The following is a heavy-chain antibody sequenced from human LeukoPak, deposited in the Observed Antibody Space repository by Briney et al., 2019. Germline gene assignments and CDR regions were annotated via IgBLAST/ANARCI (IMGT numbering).Heavy chain of an antibody. Sequence: PSETLSLTCTVSGYSISSGYYWGWIRQPPGKGLEWIGSIYHSGSTYYNPSLKSRVTISVDTSKNQFSLKLSSVTAADTAVYYCARDSGYGSNWFDPWGQGTLVTVSS. CDR1: GYSISSGYY. V-gene: IGHV4-38-2*02. J-gene: IGHJ5*02. D-gene: IGHD5-12*01. CDR3: ARDSGYGSNWFDP. CDR2: IYHSGST.